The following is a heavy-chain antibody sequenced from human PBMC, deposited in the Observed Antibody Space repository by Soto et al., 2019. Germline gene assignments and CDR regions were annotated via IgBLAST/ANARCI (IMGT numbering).Heavy chain of an antibody. Sequence: EVQLVESGGGLVQPGGSLRLSCTASGFIFSSYWMSWVRQAPGKGPEWVANINPDGSEKYYVESVKGRFTISRDNAKNSLYLQMSSLRAEDAAVYYCARGISYNIYWGQGTRVTVSS. CDR2: INPDGSEK. CDR3: ARGISYNIY. V-gene: IGHV3-7*04. D-gene: IGHD3-10*01. CDR1: GFIFSSYW. J-gene: IGHJ4*02.